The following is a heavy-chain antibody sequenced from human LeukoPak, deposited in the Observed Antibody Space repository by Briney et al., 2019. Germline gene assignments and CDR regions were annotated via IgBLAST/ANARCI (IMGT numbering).Heavy chain of an antibody. J-gene: IGHJ4*02. CDR1: GFTFSSYW. V-gene: IGHV3-7*01. D-gene: IGHD4-17*01. Sequence: GRSLRLSCAASGFTFSSYWMSWVRQAPGKGLEWVANIEDDGSANYYVDSVKGRFTISRDNAKNSLFLQMNSLRAEDTAVYYCARGSLWKTTVTTGYWGQGTLVTVSS. CDR2: IEDDGSAN. CDR3: ARGSLWKTTVTTGY.